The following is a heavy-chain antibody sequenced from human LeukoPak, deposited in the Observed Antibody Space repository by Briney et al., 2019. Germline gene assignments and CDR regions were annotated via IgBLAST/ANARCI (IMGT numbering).Heavy chain of an antibody. V-gene: IGHV4-39*07. D-gene: IGHD3-9*01. CDR3: ARDGEGLRYFDWLPFDY. CDR1: GVSISSSNSY. J-gene: IGHJ4*02. CDR2: IYYSGNT. Sequence: PSETLSLTCTVSGVSISSSNSYWGWIRQPPGKGLEWIGSIYYSGNTYYNASLKSQVSISIDTSKNQFSLKLSSVTAADTAVYYCARDGEGLRYFDWLPFDYWGQGTLVTVSS.